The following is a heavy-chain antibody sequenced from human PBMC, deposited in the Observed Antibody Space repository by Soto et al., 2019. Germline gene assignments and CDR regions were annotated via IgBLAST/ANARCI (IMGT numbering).Heavy chain of an antibody. Sequence: QVQLVQSGAEVKKPGSSVKVSCKASGGTFSSYAISWVRQAPGQGLECMGGSIPIFGTAHYAQKFQGRVTITAAGSTSTVYRELSSLRSEDTAVYYCARGSDYGDYRNKYYFDYWGQRTLVTVSS. CDR3: ARGSDYGDYRNKYYFDY. CDR1: GGTFSSYA. CDR2: SIPIFGTA. J-gene: IGHJ4*02. D-gene: IGHD4-17*01. V-gene: IGHV1-69*01.